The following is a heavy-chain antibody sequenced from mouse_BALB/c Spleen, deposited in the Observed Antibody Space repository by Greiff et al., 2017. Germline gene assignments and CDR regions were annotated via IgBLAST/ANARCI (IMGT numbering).Heavy chain of an antibody. V-gene: IGHV5-17*02. CDR1: GFTFSSFG. CDR2: ISSGSSTI. Sequence: EVKLMESGGGLVQPGGSRKLSCAASGFTFSSFGMHWVRQAPEKGLEWVAYISSGSSTIYYADTVKGRFTISRDNPKNTLFLQMTSLRSEDTAMYYCARWGIGAMDDWGQGTSVTVSS. CDR3: ARWGIGAMDD. J-gene: IGHJ4*01. D-gene: IGHD2-14*01.